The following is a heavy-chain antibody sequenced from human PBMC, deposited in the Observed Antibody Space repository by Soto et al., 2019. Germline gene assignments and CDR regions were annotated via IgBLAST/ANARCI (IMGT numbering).Heavy chain of an antibody. Sequence: LETLSLTCAVYGGSFSGYYWSWIRQPPGKGLEWIGEINHSGSTNYNPSLKSRVTISVDTSKNQFSLKLSSVTAADTAVYYCARGGSSSWYGYYGMDVWGQGTTVTVSS. CDR2: INHSGST. V-gene: IGHV4-34*01. CDR3: ARGGSSSWYGYYGMDV. CDR1: GGSFSGYY. J-gene: IGHJ6*02. D-gene: IGHD6-13*01.